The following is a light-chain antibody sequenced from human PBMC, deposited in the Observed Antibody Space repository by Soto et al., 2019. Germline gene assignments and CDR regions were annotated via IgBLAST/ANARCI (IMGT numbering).Light chain of an antibody. CDR2: AAS. CDR3: QQSYSSIT. V-gene: IGKV1-39*01. Sequence: DIQMTQSPSSLSASVVDEVTITCRASQTIMTYLNWYQLKPGKPPRLLIYAASSLQSGVPSRFSGSGSGTDFTLTISSLQPEDFATYSCQQSYSSITFGQGTRLEI. J-gene: IGKJ5*01. CDR1: QTIMTY.